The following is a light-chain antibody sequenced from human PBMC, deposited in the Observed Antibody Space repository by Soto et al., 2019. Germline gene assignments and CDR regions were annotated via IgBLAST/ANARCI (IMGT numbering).Light chain of an antibody. CDR3: QQYYGLPPLT. CDR2: HAS. Sequence: DIQMTQSPSSLSASMGDRVTITCQASQNITNNLSWYQQKPGKAPNLLIYHASKLAKGVTSRFSESGSGTDFSFIITSLQREDLATYYCQQYYGLPPLTFGQGTRLEIK. V-gene: IGKV1-33*01. J-gene: IGKJ5*01. CDR1: QNITNN.